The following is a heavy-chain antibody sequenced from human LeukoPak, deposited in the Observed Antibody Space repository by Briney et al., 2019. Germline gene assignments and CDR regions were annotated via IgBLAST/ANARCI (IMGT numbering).Heavy chain of an antibody. Sequence: ASVKVSCKASGYTLTGSYMHWVRQAPGQGLEWMGRINPNSGGTNYAQKFQGRVTMTRDTSIITVYMELTRLRSDDTAVYYCAREEDTAMVTDWFDPWGQGTLVTVSS. CDR2: INPNSGGT. J-gene: IGHJ5*02. CDR3: AREEDTAMVTDWFDP. D-gene: IGHD5-18*01. V-gene: IGHV1-2*06. CDR1: GYTLTGSY.